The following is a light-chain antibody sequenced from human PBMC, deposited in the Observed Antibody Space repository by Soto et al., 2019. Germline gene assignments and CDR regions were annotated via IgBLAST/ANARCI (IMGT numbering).Light chain of an antibody. V-gene: IGLV2-23*02. CDR2: EVS. J-gene: IGLJ2*01. CDR1: SSDVGSYNL. Sequence: QCALTQPASVSGSPGQSITISCTGTSSDVGSYNLVSWYQQHPGKAPKLMIYEVSKRPSGVSNRFSGSKSGNTASLTISGLQAEDEADYYCCSYAGSVVFGGGTKLTVL. CDR3: CSYAGSVV.